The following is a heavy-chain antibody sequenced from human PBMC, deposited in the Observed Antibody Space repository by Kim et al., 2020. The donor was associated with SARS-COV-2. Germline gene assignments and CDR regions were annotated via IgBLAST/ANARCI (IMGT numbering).Heavy chain of an antibody. Sequence: SETLSLTCTVSGGSVSSGSYYWSWIRQPPGKGLEWIGYIYYSGSTNYNPSLKSRVTISVDTSKNQFSLKLSSVTAADTAVYYCARAKYCSGGSCYPFEGIGPTGRFDPCGQGTLVTVSS. CDR2: IYYSGST. CDR1: GGSVSSGSYY. J-gene: IGHJ5*02. V-gene: IGHV4-61*01. D-gene: IGHD2-15*01. CDR3: ARAKYCSGGSCYPFEGIGPTGRFDP.